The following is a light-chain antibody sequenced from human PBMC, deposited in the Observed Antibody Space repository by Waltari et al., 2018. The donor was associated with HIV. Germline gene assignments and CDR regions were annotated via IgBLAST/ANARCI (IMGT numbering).Light chain of an antibody. J-gene: IGKJ1*01. CDR3: QQSYSTPL. CDR2: AAS. V-gene: IGKV1-39*01. CDR1: QSISSY. Sequence: DTQVPPSPSYLSASVGDRVPIPCRASQSISSYLNWYQQKPGKAPKLLIYAASSLQSGVPSRFSGSGSGTDFTLTISSLQPEDFATYYCQQSYSTPLFGQGTKVEIK.